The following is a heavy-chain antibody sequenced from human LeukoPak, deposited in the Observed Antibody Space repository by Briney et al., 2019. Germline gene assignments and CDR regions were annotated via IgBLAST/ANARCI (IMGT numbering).Heavy chain of an antibody. V-gene: IGHV1-46*01. J-gene: IGHJ4*02. CDR3: ARDQIDLDSSGWYVPFDY. CDR1: GYTFTSYY. Sequence: ASVKVSCKASGYTFTSYYMHWVRQAPGQGLEWMGIINPSGGSTSYAQKFQGRVTMTRDTSTSTVYMELSSLRSEDTAVYYCARDQIDLDSSGWYVPFDYWGPGTLVTVSS. D-gene: IGHD6-19*01. CDR2: INPSGGST.